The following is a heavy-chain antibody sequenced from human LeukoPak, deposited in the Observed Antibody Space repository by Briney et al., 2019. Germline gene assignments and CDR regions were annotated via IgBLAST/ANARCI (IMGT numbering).Heavy chain of an antibody. CDR2: INHSGST. CDR3: ASAMGATTGHYYYYMDV. Sequence: PSETLSLTCAVYGGSFSGYYWSWIRQPPGKGLEWIGEINHSGSTNYNPSLKSRVTISVDTSKNQFSLKLSSVTAADTAVYYCASAMGATTGHYYYYMDVWGKGTTVTISS. D-gene: IGHD1-26*01. CDR1: GGSFSGYY. J-gene: IGHJ6*03. V-gene: IGHV4-34*01.